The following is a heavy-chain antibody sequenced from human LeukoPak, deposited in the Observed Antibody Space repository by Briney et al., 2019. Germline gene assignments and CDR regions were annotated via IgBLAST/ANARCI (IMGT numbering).Heavy chain of an antibody. D-gene: IGHD5-12*01. CDR1: GGSISSGDYD. CDR3: ARAPGYSGYESDY. V-gene: IGHV4-30-4*01. Sequence: PSETLSLTCTVSGGSISSGDYDWSWIRQPPGKGLEWIGYIYYSGSTYYNPSLKSRVTISVDTSKNQFSLKLSSVTAADTAVYYCARAPGYSGYESDYWGQGTLVTVSS. CDR2: IYYSGST. J-gene: IGHJ4*02.